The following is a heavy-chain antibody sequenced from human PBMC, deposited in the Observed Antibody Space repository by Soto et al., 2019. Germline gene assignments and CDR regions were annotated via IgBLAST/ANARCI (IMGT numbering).Heavy chain of an antibody. V-gene: IGHV3-23*01. D-gene: IGHD3-22*01. Sequence: EVQLLESGGGLVQPGGSLRLSCAASGFTFTDYAMSWVRQAPGQGLVWLSSLTGRGGITYYAESVKGRFTISRDTSKNTLYLQMNSLRADDTAVYYCAKDRLGRFYYDHAGGGRIDYWGQGTLVTVSS. CDR2: LTGRGGIT. CDR1: GFTFTDYA. J-gene: IGHJ4*02. CDR3: AKDRLGRFYYDHAGGGRIDY.